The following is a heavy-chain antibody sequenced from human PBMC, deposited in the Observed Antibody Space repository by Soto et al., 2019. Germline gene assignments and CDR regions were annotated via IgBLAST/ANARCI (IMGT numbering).Heavy chain of an antibody. CDR1: GISFITHY. D-gene: IGHD6-13*01. Sequence: ASVKVPCTAYGISFITHYVHWARQAPGQGPEWMEVINPAGSVTVYALKLQDRVTVTRDTDTSTVDMELNSLPSEDTSIYYCARDNFRTFPAAPGDNKSDSSRWWFFPWG. V-gene: IGHV1-46*03. J-gene: IGHJ5*02. CDR2: INPAGSVT. CDR3: ARDNFRTFPAAPGDNKSDSSRWWFFP.